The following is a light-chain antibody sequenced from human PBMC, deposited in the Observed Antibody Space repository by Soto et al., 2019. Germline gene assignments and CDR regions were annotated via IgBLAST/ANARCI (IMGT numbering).Light chain of an antibody. CDR2: EGS. CDR3: CSYAGSSTYV. J-gene: IGLJ1*01. V-gene: IGLV2-23*01. CDR1: SSDVGSYNL. Sequence: QSALTQPASVSGSPGQSISISCTGTSSDVGSYNLVSWYQQHPGTAPKLMIYEGSKRPSGVSNRFSGSKSGNTASLTISGLQDEDEADYYCCSYAGSSTYVFXTGTKLTVL.